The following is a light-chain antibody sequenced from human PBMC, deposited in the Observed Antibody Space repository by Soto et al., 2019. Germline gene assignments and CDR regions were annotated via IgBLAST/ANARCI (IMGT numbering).Light chain of an antibody. V-gene: IGKV1-8*01. CDR1: QGIGSY. CDR2: AAS. CDR3: QQYYSYPKV. J-gene: IGKJ5*01. Sequence: AIRMTQSPSSLSASTGDRVTITCRASQGIGSYLAWYQQKPGKAPKLLIYAASTLQSGVPSRFSGSGSGTDFTLTISCLQSEDFATYYCQQYYSYPKVFGQGTRLEI.